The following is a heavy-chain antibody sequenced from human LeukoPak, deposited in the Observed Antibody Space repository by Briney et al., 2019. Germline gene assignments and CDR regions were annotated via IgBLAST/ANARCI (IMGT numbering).Heavy chain of an antibody. V-gene: IGHV3-21*05. CDR3: ARGPHSYGYFGYYYYMDV. CDR2: ISSSSSYI. CDR1: GFTFSSYG. Sequence: GGSLRLSCAASGFTFSSYGMNWVRQAPGKGLEWVSYISSSSSYIYYADSVKGRFTISRDNAKNSLYLQMNSLRAEDTAVYYCARGPHSYGYFGYYYYMDVWGKGTTVTVSS. D-gene: IGHD5-18*01. J-gene: IGHJ6*03.